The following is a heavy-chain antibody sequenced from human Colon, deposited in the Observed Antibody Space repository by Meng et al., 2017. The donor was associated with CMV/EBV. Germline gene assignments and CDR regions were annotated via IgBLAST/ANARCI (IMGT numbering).Heavy chain of an antibody. V-gene: IGHV4-31*02. CDR3: ASRGYSYGYRY. Sequence: SCTVSGGSISSGGYYWSWIRQHPGKGLEWIGYIYYSGSTYYNPSLKSRVTISVDTSKNQFSLKLSSVTAADTAVYYCASRGYSYGYRYWGQGTLVTVSS. CDR1: GGSISSGGYY. D-gene: IGHD5-18*01. J-gene: IGHJ4*02. CDR2: IYYSGST.